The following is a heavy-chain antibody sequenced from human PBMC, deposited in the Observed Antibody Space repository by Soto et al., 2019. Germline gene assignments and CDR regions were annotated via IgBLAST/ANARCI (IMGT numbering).Heavy chain of an antibody. J-gene: IGHJ6*02. D-gene: IGHD2-21*02. V-gene: IGHV4-59*01. CDR2: IYHSGTT. CDR3: ARASMTAIAMDV. Sequence: PSETLSLTCTVSGGSISDYYWTWIRQPPGKGLEWIGYIYHSGTTHYSPSLKSRVTISLDTPKNQFSLKLTSVTAADTAVYYCARASMTAIAMDVWGQGTTVTVSS. CDR1: GGSISDYY.